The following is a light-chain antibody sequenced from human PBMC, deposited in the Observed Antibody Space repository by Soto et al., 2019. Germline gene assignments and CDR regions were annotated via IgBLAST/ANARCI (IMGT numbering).Light chain of an antibody. CDR1: SSDIGAYNS. Sequence: QSVLTQPASVSGSPGQSITISCTGTSSDIGAYNSVSWYQQHPGKAPKLMIYEVSNQPSGVSNRFSASKSGNTASLTISGLQAEDEADYYCSSRTTSNPYVFGTGTKLTVL. CDR3: SSRTTSNPYV. V-gene: IGLV2-14*01. J-gene: IGLJ1*01. CDR2: EVS.